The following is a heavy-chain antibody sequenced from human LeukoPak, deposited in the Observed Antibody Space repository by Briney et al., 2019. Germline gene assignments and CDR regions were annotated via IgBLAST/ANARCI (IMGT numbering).Heavy chain of an antibody. V-gene: IGHV1-8*01. CDR3: ARSGVSIVVVPAAISNSYYGMDV. J-gene: IGHJ6*02. Sequence: ASVKVSCKASGYTFTSYDINWVRQATGQGLEWMGWMNPNSGNTGYAQKFQGRVTMTRNTSISTAYMELSSLRSEDTAVYYYARSGVSIVVVPAAISNSYYGMDVWGQGTTVTVSS. D-gene: IGHD2-2*02. CDR1: GYTFTSYD. CDR2: MNPNSGNT.